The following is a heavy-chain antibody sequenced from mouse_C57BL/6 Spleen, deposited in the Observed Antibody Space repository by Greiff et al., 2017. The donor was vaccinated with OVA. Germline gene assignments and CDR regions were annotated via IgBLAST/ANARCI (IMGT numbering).Heavy chain of an antibody. CDR1: GYPFTSYW. Sequence: VQLQQSGAELVMPGASVKLSCKASGYPFTSYWMHWVKQRPGQGLEWIGEIDPSDSYTNYNQKFKGKSTLTVDKSSSTAYMQLSSLTSEDSAVYYCAKADSNSVYYFDYWGQGTTLTVSS. V-gene: IGHV1-69*01. CDR3: AKADSNSVYYFDY. D-gene: IGHD2-5*01. CDR2: IDPSDSYT. J-gene: IGHJ2*01.